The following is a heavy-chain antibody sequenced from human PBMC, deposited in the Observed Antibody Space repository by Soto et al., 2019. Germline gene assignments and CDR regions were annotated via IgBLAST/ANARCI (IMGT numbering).Heavy chain of an antibody. CDR2: ISSSSSYI. V-gene: IGHV3-21*01. J-gene: IGHJ5*02. CDR3: ARDPLYCSGGCCYSARPNWFDP. Sequence: PGGSLRLSCAASGFTFSSYSMNWVRQAPGKGLEWVSSISSSSSYIYYADSVKGRFTISRDNAKNSLYLQMNSLRAEDTAVYYCARDPLYCSGGCCYSARPNWFDPWGQGTRVTVSS. CDR1: GFTFSSYS. D-gene: IGHD2-15*01.